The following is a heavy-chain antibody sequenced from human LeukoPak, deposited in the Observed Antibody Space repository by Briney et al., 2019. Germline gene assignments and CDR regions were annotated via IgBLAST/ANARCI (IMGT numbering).Heavy chain of an antibody. V-gene: IGHV4-34*01. CDR3: ARGVVTDDYYMDV. CDR1: GGSFSGYY. D-gene: IGHD2-21*02. J-gene: IGHJ6*03. Sequence: SETLSLTCAVYGGSFSGYYWSWIRQPPGKGLEWIGEINHSGSTNYNPSLESRVSISVDTSKSQFYLQLTSVTAADTGVYFCARGVVTDDYYMDVWGKGTTVIVSS. CDR2: INHSGST.